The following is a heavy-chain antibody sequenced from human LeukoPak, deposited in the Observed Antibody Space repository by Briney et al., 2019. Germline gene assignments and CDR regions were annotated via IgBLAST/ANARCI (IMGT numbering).Heavy chain of an antibody. Sequence: PSETLSLTCIVSGASISRSNYYWGWIRQPPGKGLEWIGSIDYTGCTYNNPSLKSRATISVDMSKNQFSLRLSSVTAADTAVYHCATLGLGGYYYGIDYWGQGTLVTVSS. CDR3: ATLGLGGYYYGIDY. CDR1: GASISRSNYY. D-gene: IGHD3-22*01. CDR2: IDYTGCT. J-gene: IGHJ4*02. V-gene: IGHV4-39*01.